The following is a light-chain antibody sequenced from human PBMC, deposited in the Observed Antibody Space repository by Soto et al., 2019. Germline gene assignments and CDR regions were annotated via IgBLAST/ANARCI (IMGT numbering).Light chain of an antibody. J-gene: IGLJ2*01. V-gene: IGLV2-14*03. CDR1: SSDIGAYNY. CDR3: TSWTTSTTMI. CDR2: DVN. Sequence: QSALTQPASVSGSPGQSITISCTGTSSDIGAYNYVSWYQQHPVKAPKLMIYDVNIRPSGVSNRFSGSKSGNTASLPISGLQAEDEADYYCTSWTTSTTMIFGGGTKLTVL.